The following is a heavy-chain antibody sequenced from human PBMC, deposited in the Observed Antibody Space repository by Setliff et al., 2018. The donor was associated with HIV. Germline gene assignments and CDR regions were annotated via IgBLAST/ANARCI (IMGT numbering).Heavy chain of an antibody. CDR3: TKNLYRSPWSPLDY. Sequence: GGSLRLSCAASGFTFSSYAMSWVRQAPGKGLDWVSAISGSAGSTYYADSVKGRFTISRDNSKNTLYLQMNSLRAEDTAVYYCTKNLYRSPWSPLDYWGQGTLVTVSS. CDR1: GFTFSSYA. J-gene: IGHJ4*02. V-gene: IGHV3-23*01. D-gene: IGHD6-19*01. CDR2: ISGSAGST.